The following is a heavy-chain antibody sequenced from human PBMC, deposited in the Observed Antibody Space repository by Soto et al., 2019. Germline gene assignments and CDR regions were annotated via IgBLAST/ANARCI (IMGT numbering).Heavy chain of an antibody. J-gene: IGHJ4*02. D-gene: IGHD6-13*01. V-gene: IGHV3-30*18. CDR1: GFTFSSGC. CDR2: ISYDRSNK. Sequence: PGGALRLSWAASGFTFSSGCMHWVRQAPGKGLEWVAVISYDRSNKYYADSVKGRFTISRDNSKNTLYLQMNSLRDEDTAVYFYAKAEGSSWAPFDYWGQGTLVTVSS. CDR3: AKAEGSSWAPFDY.